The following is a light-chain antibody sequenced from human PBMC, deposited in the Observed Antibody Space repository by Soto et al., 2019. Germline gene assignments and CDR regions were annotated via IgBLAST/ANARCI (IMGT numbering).Light chain of an antibody. Sequence: QSALTQPASVSGSPGQSITISCTGTSSDVGSYNLVSWYQQRPSKAPKVMIFEGSERPSGVSNRFSGSKSGNTASLTISGLQAEDEADYYCCSYAGFSTLIFGGGTKVTVL. CDR2: EGS. V-gene: IGLV2-23*01. J-gene: IGLJ2*01. CDR1: SSDVGSYNL. CDR3: CSYAGFSTLI.